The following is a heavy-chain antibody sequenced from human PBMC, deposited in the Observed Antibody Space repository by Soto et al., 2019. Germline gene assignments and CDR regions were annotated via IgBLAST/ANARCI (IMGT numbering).Heavy chain of an antibody. CDR2: ISGSGGGT. Sequence: EVQLLESGGNLVQPGGSLRLSCAASGFTFSSSAMSWVRQAPGKRLEWVSAISGSGGGTYDADSAKGRFTISRDNSKNTLSLQMNSLRAEDTAIYYCAKKYCSGASCYNFDCWGQGTLVTVSS. CDR3: AKKYCSGASCYNFDC. D-gene: IGHD2-2*02. CDR1: GFTFSSSA. J-gene: IGHJ4*02. V-gene: IGHV3-23*01.